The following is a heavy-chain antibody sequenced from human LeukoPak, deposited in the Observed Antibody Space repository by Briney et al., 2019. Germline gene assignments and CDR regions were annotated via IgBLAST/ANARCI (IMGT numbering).Heavy chain of an antibody. Sequence: PGGSLRLSCAAPGFTFSDYNMNWVRQAPGKGLEWVSVITGSGSGADYADSVKGRFTISRDNSQNTVHLQMNSLRAEDTAVYYCAKGSYYDSSGSFYFDYWGQGTLVTVSS. CDR2: ITGSGSGA. V-gene: IGHV3-23*01. CDR1: GFTFSDYN. CDR3: AKGSYYDSSGSFYFDY. J-gene: IGHJ4*02. D-gene: IGHD3-22*01.